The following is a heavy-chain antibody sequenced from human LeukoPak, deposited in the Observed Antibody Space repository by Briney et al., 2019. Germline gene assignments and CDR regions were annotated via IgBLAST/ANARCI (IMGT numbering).Heavy chain of an antibody. CDR3: TAALFGEPANFDY. D-gene: IGHD3-10*02. CDR2: IKSKTDGGTT. V-gene: IGHV3-15*01. Sequence: GGSLRLSCAASGFTFSNAWMSCVRQAPGKGLEWVGRIKSKTDGGTTDYAAPVKGRFTISRDDSKNTLYLQMNSLKTEDTAVYYCTAALFGEPANFDYWGQGTLVTVSS. J-gene: IGHJ4*02. CDR1: GFTFSNAW.